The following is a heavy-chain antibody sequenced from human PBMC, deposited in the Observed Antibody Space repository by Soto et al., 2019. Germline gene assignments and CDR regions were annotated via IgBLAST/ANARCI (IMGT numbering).Heavy chain of an antibody. Sequence: GASVKVSCKASGYTFTGCYMHWVRQAPGQGLEWMGWINPNSGGTNYAQKFQGWVTMTRDTSISTAYMELSRLRSDDTAVYYCARDSVSSEYCSGGSCYSEGYYYYGMVVWGQGTTDTVSS. CDR2: INPNSGGT. CDR3: ARDSVSSEYCSGGSCYSEGYYYYGMVV. V-gene: IGHV1-2*04. D-gene: IGHD2-15*01. J-gene: IGHJ6*02. CDR1: GYTFTGCY.